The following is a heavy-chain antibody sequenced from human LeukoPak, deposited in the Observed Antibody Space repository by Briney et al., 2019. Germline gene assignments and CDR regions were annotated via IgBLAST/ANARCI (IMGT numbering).Heavy chain of an antibody. CDR2: INHSGST. CDR3: ARGYGWLRH. D-gene: IGHD5-24*01. CDR1: GGSVTSTNW. J-gene: IGHJ4*02. V-gene: IGHV4-4*02. Sequence: SETLSLTCGVSGGSVTSTNWWTWVRQPPGKGLEWIGEINHSGSTNYNPSLKSRVTISVDTSKNQFSLKLSSVTAADTAVYYCARGYGWLRHWGQGTLVTVSS.